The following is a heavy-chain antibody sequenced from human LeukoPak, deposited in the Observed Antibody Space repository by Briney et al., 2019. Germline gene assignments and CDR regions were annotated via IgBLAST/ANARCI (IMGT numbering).Heavy chain of an antibody. Sequence: GGSLRLSCAASGFTVSSNYMSWVRQAPGKGLEWVSVIYSGGSTYYADSVKGRFTISRVNSKNTLYLQMNSLRAEDTAVYYCTRQYYYASSGYWFPVDYWGQGTLVTVSS. J-gene: IGHJ4*02. CDR1: GFTVSSNY. CDR2: IYSGGST. V-gene: IGHV3-66*04. CDR3: TRQYYYASSGYWFPVDY. D-gene: IGHD3-22*01.